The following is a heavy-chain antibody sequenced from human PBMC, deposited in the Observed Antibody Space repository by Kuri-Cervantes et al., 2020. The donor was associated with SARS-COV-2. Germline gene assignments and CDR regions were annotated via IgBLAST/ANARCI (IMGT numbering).Heavy chain of an antibody. J-gene: IGHJ6*03. CDR3: AREGHDYSNLRTPYYYYYYMDV. D-gene: IGHD4-11*01. CDR1: GFTFSSYS. V-gene: IGHV3-21*05. Sequence: GESLKISCAASGFTFSSYSMNWVRQAPGKGLEWVSYISSSSSYIYYADSVKGRFTISRDNAKNSLYLQMNSLRAEETAVYYCAREGHDYSNLRTPYYYYYYMDVWGKGTTVTVSS. CDR2: ISSSSSYI.